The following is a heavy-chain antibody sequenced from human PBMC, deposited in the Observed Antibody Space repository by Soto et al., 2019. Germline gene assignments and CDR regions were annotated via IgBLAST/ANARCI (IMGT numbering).Heavy chain of an antibody. CDR1: GESISGYD. CDR3: ARTHNWNYYYYYGMDV. Sequence: PSETLSLTCAVYGESISGYDWSGIRQPPGKGLEWIGEINHSGSTNYNPSLKSRVTISVDTSKNQFSLKLSSVTAADTAVYYCARTHNWNYYYYYGMDVWGQGTTVTVSS. V-gene: IGHV4-34*01. D-gene: IGHD1-20*01. CDR2: INHSGST. J-gene: IGHJ6*02.